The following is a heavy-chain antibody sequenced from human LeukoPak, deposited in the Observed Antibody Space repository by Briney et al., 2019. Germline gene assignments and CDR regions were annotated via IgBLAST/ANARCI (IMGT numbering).Heavy chain of an antibody. D-gene: IGHD2-15*01. V-gene: IGHV4-31*03. Sequence: PSETLSLTCTVSGGSISSGGYYWSWIRQHPGKGLEWIGYIYYSGSTYYNPSLKSRVTISVDTSKNQFSLKLSSVTAAGTAVYYCAGSPRAYFDYWGQGTLVTVSS. J-gene: IGHJ4*02. CDR2: IYYSGST. CDR1: GGSISSGGYY. CDR3: AGSPRAYFDY.